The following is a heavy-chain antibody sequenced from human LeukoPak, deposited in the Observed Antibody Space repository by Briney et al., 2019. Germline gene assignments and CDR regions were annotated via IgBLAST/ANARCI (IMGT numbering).Heavy chain of an antibody. J-gene: IGHJ3*02. Sequence: SETLSLTCTVSGGSISTYYWSWIRQPPGKGLEWIGYIYYSGSTNYNPSLKSRVTISVDTSKNQFSLNLTSMTAADTAVYYCARPSIPSAAASALDIWGQGTMVTVS. CDR3: ARPSIPSAAASALDI. D-gene: IGHD2-2*01. CDR1: GGSISTYY. CDR2: IYYSGST. V-gene: IGHV4-59*01.